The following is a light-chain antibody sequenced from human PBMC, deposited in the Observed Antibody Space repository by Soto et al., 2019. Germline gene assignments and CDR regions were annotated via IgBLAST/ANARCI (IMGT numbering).Light chain of an antibody. V-gene: IGKV3-20*01. Sequence: EIVMTQSPATLSVSPWERATLSCRASQSVSSNLAWYQQKPGQAPRLLIYGASARATGIPDRFSGSGSGTDFTLTISRLEPEDFAVYYCQQYGSSGTFGQGTKVDIK. CDR1: QSVSSN. CDR2: GAS. CDR3: QQYGSSGT. J-gene: IGKJ1*01.